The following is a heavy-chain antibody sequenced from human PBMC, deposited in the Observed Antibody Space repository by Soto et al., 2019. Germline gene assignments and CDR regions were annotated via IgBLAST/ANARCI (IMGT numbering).Heavy chain of an antibody. J-gene: IGHJ6*02. Sequence: SETLSLTCAVSGASITSGCSYWTWIRQHPGKGLDWVGNILYSEKNYYNPTLKSRITISFDTSKNQFSLKVTAVTAADPVVYFCVRERGTPLRVDVWGQGTMVTVSS. V-gene: IGHV4-31*11. D-gene: IGHD3-16*01. CDR2: ILYSEKN. CDR3: VRERGTPLRVDV. CDR1: GASITSGCSY.